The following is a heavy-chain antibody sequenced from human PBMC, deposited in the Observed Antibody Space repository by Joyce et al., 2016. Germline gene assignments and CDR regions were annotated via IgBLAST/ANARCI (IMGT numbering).Heavy chain of an antibody. V-gene: IGHV3-30*03. CDR2: ISFDGSNT. Sequence: QVQLVESGGGVVQPGRSLRLSCAASGFTFRSYGMHWARQAPGKGLEWVAFISFDGSNTYFADTVRGRFTISRDNSKNTLYLQMNSLRAEDTAMYYCARGEAYITGYGMDVWGQGTTVTVSS. CDR3: ARGEAYITGYGMDV. J-gene: IGHJ6*02. CDR1: GFTFRSYG. D-gene: IGHD3-3*01.